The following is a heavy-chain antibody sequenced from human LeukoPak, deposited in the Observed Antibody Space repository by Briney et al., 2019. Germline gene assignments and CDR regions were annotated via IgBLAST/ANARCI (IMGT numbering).Heavy chain of an antibody. Sequence: SETLSLTCTVSGGSISSSSYYWGWIRQPPGKGLEWIGSIYYSGSTYYNPSLKGRVTISVDTSKNQFSLKLSSVTAADTAVYYCARASITMVRGVNWFDPWGQGTLVTVSS. CDR3: ARASITMVRGVNWFDP. CDR1: GGSISSSSYY. D-gene: IGHD3-10*01. CDR2: IYYSGST. V-gene: IGHV4-39*07. J-gene: IGHJ5*02.